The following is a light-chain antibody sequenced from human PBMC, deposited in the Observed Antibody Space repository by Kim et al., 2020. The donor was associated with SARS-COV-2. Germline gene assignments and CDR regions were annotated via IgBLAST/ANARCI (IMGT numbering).Light chain of an antibody. CDR2: DAS. CDR1: QSVSSY. J-gene: IGKJ1*01. V-gene: IGKV3-11*01. Sequence: ALTPEGGATLSCRASQSVSSYLAWYQQKLGQAPRLLIFDASNRATGIPARFSGSGSGTDFTLTISSLEPEDFAVYYCQQRGDWPTFGQGTKVDIK. CDR3: QQRGDWPT.